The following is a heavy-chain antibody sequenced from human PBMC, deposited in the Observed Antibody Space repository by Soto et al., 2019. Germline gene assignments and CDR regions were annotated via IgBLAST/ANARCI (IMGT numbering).Heavy chain of an antibody. V-gene: IGHV3-23*01. Sequence: VQLLESGGGLVQPGGSLRLSCAASGFTFSSYAMSWVRQAPGKGLEWVSAISGSGGSTYYADSVKGRFTISRDNSKNTLYLQMNSLRAEDTAVYYCAKDSCSGGSCYWGPDYWGQGTLVTVSS. CDR1: GFTFSSYA. CDR2: ISGSGGST. D-gene: IGHD2-15*01. CDR3: AKDSCSGGSCYWGPDY. J-gene: IGHJ4*02.